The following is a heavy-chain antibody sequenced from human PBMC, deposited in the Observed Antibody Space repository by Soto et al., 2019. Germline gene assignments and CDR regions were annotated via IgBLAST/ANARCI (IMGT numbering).Heavy chain of an antibody. Sequence: ASVKVSCKASGYTFTSYGISWVRQAPGQGHEWMGWISAYNGNTNYAQKLQGRVTMTTDTSTSTAYMELRSLRSDDTAVYHCARSVSGSPSTDLDYWGQGTLVTASS. V-gene: IGHV1-18*01. CDR2: ISAYNGNT. CDR1: GYTFTSYG. CDR3: ARSVSGSPSTDLDY. J-gene: IGHJ4*02. D-gene: IGHD6-6*01.